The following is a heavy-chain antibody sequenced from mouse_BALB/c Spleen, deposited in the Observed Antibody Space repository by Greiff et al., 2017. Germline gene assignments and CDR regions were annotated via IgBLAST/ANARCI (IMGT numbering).Heavy chain of an antibody. CDR1: GYTFTSYW. V-gene: IGHV1-69*02. CDR3: ARSDGNYVAY. CDR2: IDPSDSYT. D-gene: IGHD2-1*01. J-gene: IGHJ3*01. Sequence: VQLQQPGAELVKPGASVKLSCKASGYTFTSYWMHWVKQRPGQGLEWIGEIDPSDSYTNYNQKFKGKATLTVDKSSSTAYMQLSSLTSEDSAVYYCARSDGNYVAYWGQGTLVTVSA.